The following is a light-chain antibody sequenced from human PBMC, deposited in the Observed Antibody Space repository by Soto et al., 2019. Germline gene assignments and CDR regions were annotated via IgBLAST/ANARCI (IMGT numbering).Light chain of an antibody. V-gene: IGKV3-20*01. Sequence: EIVLTQSPGTLSLSPGERATLSCRASQSVTSDYLAWYQQKPGQAPRLLIHGASSRATGIPDRFGGSGSGTDFTLTISRLEPEDFAVYYCQQYGRPFGQGTKVDIK. CDR2: GAS. CDR3: QQYGRP. CDR1: QSVTSDY. J-gene: IGKJ1*01.